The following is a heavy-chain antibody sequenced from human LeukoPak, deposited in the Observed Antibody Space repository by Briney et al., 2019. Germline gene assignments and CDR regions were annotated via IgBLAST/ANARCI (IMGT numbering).Heavy chain of an antibody. D-gene: IGHD6-13*01. Sequence: GGSLRLSCTASGFTFGDYAMSWVRQAPGKGLEWVGFIRSKAYGGTIEYAASVEGRLTISRDDSKSIAYLEMNSLKTEDTAVYYCTGGSWATNDYWGQGTLVTVSS. V-gene: IGHV3-49*04. J-gene: IGHJ4*02. CDR1: GFTFGDYA. CDR2: IRSKAYGGTI. CDR3: TGGSWATNDY.